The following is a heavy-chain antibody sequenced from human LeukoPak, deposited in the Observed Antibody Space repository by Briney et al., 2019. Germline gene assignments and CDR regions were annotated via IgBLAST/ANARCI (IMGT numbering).Heavy chain of an antibody. CDR1: GGSISSYY. Sequence: SETLSLTCTVSGGSISSYYWSWIRQPPGKGLEWIGYIYYSGSTNYNPSLKSRVTISVDTSKNQFSLKLSSVTAADTAAYYCAGTVLDAFDIWGQGTMVTVSS. V-gene: IGHV4-59*01. CDR3: AGTVLDAFDI. J-gene: IGHJ3*02. CDR2: IYYSGST. D-gene: IGHD4-17*01.